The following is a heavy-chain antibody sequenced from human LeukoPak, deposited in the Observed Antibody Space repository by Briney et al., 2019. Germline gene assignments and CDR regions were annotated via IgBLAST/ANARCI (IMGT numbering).Heavy chain of an antibody. Sequence: PSETLSLTCAVYGGSFSGYYWSWIRQPPGKGLEWIGEINHSGSTNYNPSLKSRVTISVDTSKNQFSLKLSSVTAADTAVYYCARSTASSWFHGWFDPWGQGTLVTVSS. CDR2: INHSGST. CDR3: ARSTASSWFHGWFDP. J-gene: IGHJ5*02. D-gene: IGHD6-13*01. V-gene: IGHV4-34*01. CDR1: GGSFSGYY.